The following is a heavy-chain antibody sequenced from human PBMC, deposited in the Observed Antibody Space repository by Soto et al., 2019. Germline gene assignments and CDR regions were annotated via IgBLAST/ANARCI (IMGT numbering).Heavy chain of an antibody. CDR1: GGSFSGYY. J-gene: IGHJ5*02. D-gene: IGHD2-15*01. V-gene: IGHV4-34*01. Sequence: QVQLQQWGAGLLKPSETLSLTCAVYGGSFSGYYWSWIRQPPGKGLEWIGEINHSGSTNYNPSLKSRVTISVDTFKNQFSLKLSSVTAADTAVYYCASDHCSGGSCSNWFDPWGQGTLVTVSS. CDR2: INHSGST. CDR3: ASDHCSGGSCSNWFDP.